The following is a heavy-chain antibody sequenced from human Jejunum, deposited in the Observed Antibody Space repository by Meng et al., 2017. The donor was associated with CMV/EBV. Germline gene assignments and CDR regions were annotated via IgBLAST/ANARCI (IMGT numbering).Heavy chain of an antibody. CDR1: GYTFTSYA. Sequence: VLFGAEVKQPGGSVEVSCKASGYTFTSYAIHCDHQAPVRRLEAMGWINGGNGTTKYSQEFQGRVTITRDTSASTAYMELSSLRSEDTAVYYCARDVVEPAALTVRIDYWGQGTLVTVSS. J-gene: IGHJ4*02. CDR3: ARDVVEPAALTVRIDY. D-gene: IGHD2-2*01. CDR2: INGGNGTT. V-gene: IGHV1-3*01.